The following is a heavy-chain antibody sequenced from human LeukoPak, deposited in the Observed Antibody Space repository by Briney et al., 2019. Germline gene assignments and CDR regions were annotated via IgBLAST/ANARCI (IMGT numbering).Heavy chain of an antibody. Sequence: GGSLRLSCAASGFTFSSYGMHWVRQAPGKGLEWVAFIRYDGSNKYYADSVKGRFTISRDNSKNTLYLQMNSLRAEDTAVYYCAKSDPVAAQGFDYWGQGTLVTVSS. CDR3: AKSDPVAAQGFDY. V-gene: IGHV3-30*02. CDR1: GFTFSSYG. CDR2: IRYDGSNK. J-gene: IGHJ4*02. D-gene: IGHD2-15*01.